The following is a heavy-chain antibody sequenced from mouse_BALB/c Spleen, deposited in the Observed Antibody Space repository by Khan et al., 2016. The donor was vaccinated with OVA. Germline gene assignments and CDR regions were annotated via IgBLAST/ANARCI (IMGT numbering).Heavy chain of an antibody. CDR3: ARAYYRYDGYYAMDY. D-gene: IGHD2-14*01. CDR1: GFSLSRYT. V-gene: IGHV2-6-4*01. Sequence: QMQLEESGPGLVAPSQSLSITCTVSGFSLSRYTIHWVRQPPGKGLEWLGMIWGGGGTDYNSNLKSRLSIRKDNSKSQVLLKMNSLQTDDTTMYYCARAYYRYDGYYAMDYWGQGTSVTVSS. CDR2: IWGGGGT. J-gene: IGHJ4*01.